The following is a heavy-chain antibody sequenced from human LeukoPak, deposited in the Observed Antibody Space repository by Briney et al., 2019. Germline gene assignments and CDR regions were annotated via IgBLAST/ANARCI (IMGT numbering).Heavy chain of an antibody. V-gene: IGHV1-24*01. CDR3: ARGGLISLANTPLGAFDI. CDR1: GYTLTELS. CDR2: FDPEDGET. D-gene: IGHD3/OR15-3a*01. J-gene: IGHJ3*02. Sequence: GASVKVSCKVSGYTLTELSMHWVRQAPGKGLEWMGGFDPEDGETIYAQKFQGRVTMTENTSTDTAYMELSSLRSEDTAVYYCARGGLISLANTPLGAFDIWGQGTMVSVSS.